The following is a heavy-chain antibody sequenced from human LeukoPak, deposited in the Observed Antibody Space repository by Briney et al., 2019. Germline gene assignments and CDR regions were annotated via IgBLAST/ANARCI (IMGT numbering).Heavy chain of an antibody. J-gene: IGHJ4*02. CDR2: INAGNGNT. CDR1: GYTFASYA. D-gene: IGHD4-23*01. V-gene: IGHV1-3*01. Sequence: ASVKVSCKASGYTFASYAMHWVRQAPGQRLEWMGWINAGNGNTKYSQKFQGRVTITRDTSASTAYMELSSLRSEDTAVYYCARTGGNSPPFDYWGQGTLVTVSS. CDR3: ARTGGNSPPFDY.